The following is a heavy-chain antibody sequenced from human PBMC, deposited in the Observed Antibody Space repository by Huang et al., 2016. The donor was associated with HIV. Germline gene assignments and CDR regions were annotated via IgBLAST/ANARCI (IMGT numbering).Heavy chain of an antibody. Sequence: QVHLVESGGGVVQPGRSLSLSCAASEFTFSDYAIHWVRPGPGRGREVVAMITYDRNHTYYADSVNGRFTISRDNSKNTLYLQMNSLRPEDTAIFYCARDHGGFSLDYWGQGTLVTVSS. CDR1: EFTFSDYA. V-gene: IGHV3-30-3*01. CDR2: ITYDRNHT. J-gene: IGHJ4*02. D-gene: IGHD3-16*01. CDR3: ARDHGGFSLDY.